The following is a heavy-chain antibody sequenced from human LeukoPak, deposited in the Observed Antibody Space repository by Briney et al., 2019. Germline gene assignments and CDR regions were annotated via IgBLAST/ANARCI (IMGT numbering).Heavy chain of an antibody. V-gene: IGHV3-21*01. CDR2: ISSSSSYI. J-gene: IGHJ5*02. CDR3: ARDPFDGSGSYVPWFDP. CDR1: GFTFSSYS. Sequence: PGGSLRLSCAASGFTFSSYSMNWVRQAPGKGLEWVSSISSSSSYIYYADSVKGRFTISRDSAKNSLYLQMNSLRAEDTAVYYCARDPFDGSGSYVPWFDPWGQGTLVTVSS. D-gene: IGHD3-10*01.